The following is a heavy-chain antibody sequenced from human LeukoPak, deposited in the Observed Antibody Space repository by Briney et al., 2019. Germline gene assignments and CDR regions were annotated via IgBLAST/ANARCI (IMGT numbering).Heavy chain of an antibody. CDR2: ISAYNGNT. D-gene: IGHD1-7*01. J-gene: IGHJ4*02. Sequence: ASLKVCCKASGYTFTSYGISWVRQAPGQGLEWMGWISAYNGNTNYAQKLQGRVTMTTDTSTSTAYMELRSLRSDDTAVYYCARGNWNYAPRNGGFDYWGQGTLVTVSS. CDR3: ARGNWNYAPRNGGFDY. CDR1: GYTFTSYG. V-gene: IGHV1-18*01.